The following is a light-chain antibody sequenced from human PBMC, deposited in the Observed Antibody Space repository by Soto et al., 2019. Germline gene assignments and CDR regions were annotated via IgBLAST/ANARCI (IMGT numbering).Light chain of an antibody. CDR3: QQLDRYPFT. Sequence: DFQMTQSPSTLSASLGDRVTITCRASQNIRSRLAWFQQKPGKAPKLLIYAASTLQSGVPSRFSGSGTGTEFTLTISSLQPEDFASYYCQQLDRYPFTFGGGTKVDI. V-gene: IGKV1-9*01. J-gene: IGKJ4*01. CDR1: QNIRSR. CDR2: AAS.